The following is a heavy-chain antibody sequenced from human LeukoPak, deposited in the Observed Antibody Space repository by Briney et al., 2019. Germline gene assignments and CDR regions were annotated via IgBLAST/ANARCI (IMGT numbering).Heavy chain of an antibody. D-gene: IGHD3-10*01. CDR2: IKQDGSET. CDR1: GFTFSSYW. CDR3: ARDKYGSGSYSWSKRLDS. V-gene: IGHV3-7*01. Sequence: QPGGSLRLSCAASGFTFSSYWMNWVRQAPGKGLEWVANIKQDGSETYYVDSVKGRFTISRDNAKNSLYLQMNNLRAEDTAVYYCARDKYGSGSYSWSKRLDSWGQGTLVTVSS. J-gene: IGHJ4*02.